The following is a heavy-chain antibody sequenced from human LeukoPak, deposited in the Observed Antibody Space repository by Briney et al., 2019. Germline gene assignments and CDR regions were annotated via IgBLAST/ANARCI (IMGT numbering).Heavy chain of an antibody. CDR1: GGSISSSSYY. Sequence: KLSETRSLTCTVSGGSISSSSYYWGWIRQPPGKGLEWIGSIYYTGSTDYNPSLKSRVTISVDMSNNQFSLRLSSVTAADTAVYYCARQTLGGTSDYWGQGTLVTDSS. CDR2: IYYTGST. D-gene: IGHD4-23*01. V-gene: IGHV4-39*01. CDR3: ARQTLGGTSDY. J-gene: IGHJ4*02.